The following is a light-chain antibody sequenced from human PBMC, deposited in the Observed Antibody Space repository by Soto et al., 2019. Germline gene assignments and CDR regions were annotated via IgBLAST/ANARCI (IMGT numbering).Light chain of an antibody. V-gene: IGKV1-33*01. J-gene: IGKJ4*01. Sequence: DIQMTQSPSSLSASAGDRVTITCQASQDISNHLNWYQQKAGKAPKLLINDASNLEAGVPSRFSGSGAGTDFTLTISSQQPEDIATYYCQQYVNALTFGGGTKVEIK. CDR1: QDISNH. CDR3: QQYVNALT. CDR2: DAS.